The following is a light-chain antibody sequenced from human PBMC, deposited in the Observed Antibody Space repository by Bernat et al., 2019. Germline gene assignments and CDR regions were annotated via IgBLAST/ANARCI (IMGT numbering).Light chain of an antibody. V-gene: IGKV1-33*01. CDR1: QDISNY. J-gene: IGKJ1*01. Sequence: DIQMTQSPSSLSASVGDRVTITCQASQDISNYLNWYQQKPGKAPKLLIYDASNLETGVPSRFSGSGSGTDFTFTISSLQPDDFATYYCQHYNSHPTWTFGQGTKVEIK. CDR2: DAS. CDR3: QHYNSHPTWT.